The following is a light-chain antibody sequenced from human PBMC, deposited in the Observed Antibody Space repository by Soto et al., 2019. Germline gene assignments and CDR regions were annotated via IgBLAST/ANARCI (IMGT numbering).Light chain of an antibody. Sequence: EIVLTQSPATLSLSPGERATLSCRASQSVSSYLAWYQQKPGQAPRLLIYDASNRATGIPARFSGSGSRTDFTLTISSLDPEDFAVYYCQQRSNSPLTFGGGTKVEI. CDR1: QSVSSY. CDR3: QQRSNSPLT. V-gene: IGKV3-11*01. CDR2: DAS. J-gene: IGKJ4*01.